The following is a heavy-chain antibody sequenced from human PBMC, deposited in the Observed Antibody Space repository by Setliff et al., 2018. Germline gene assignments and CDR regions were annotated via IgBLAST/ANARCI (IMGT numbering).Heavy chain of an antibody. CDR1: GFTFSRYW. CDR3: ARDGGEY. J-gene: IGHJ4*02. CDR2: INSDGSTT. V-gene: IGHV3-74*01. Sequence: GGSLRLSCVASGFTFSRYWMSWVRQAPGKGLVWVSRINSDGSTTKYADSVKGRFTISRDNAKNTLYLQLNSLRAEDTAVYYCARDGGEYWGQGTLVTVSS. D-gene: IGHD3-16*01.